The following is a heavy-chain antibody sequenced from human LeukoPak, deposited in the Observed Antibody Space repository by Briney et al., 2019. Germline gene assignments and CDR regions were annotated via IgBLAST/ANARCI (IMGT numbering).Heavy chain of an antibody. CDR1: GFPFSDFH. Sequence: GGSLRLSCVGAGFPFSDFHMSWIRQAPGKGLEWVSYITSGGGFKYYADSVKGRFSIPRDDSKNSVFLQMNSLRVEDTAVYYCARVRPGSSGSYYRTSWGQGTLVTVSS. CDR3: ARVRPGSSGSYYRTS. D-gene: IGHD3-22*01. J-gene: IGHJ4*02. CDR2: ITSGGGFK. V-gene: IGHV3-11*04.